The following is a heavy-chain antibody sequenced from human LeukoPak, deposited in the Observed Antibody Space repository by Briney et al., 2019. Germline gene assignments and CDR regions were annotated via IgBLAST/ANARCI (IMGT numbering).Heavy chain of an antibody. V-gene: IGHV3-21*01. CDR2: ISSSSSFR. CDR3: ARESSGYFY. J-gene: IGHJ4*02. CDR1: GFNFSSYS. Sequence: GGSLRLSCAASGFNFSSYSMNWVRQAPGKGLEWVSSISSSSSFRYYADSVKGRFTISRDNAKNSLYLQMNSLRAEDTAVYYCARESSGYFYWGQGTLATVSS. D-gene: IGHD3-22*01.